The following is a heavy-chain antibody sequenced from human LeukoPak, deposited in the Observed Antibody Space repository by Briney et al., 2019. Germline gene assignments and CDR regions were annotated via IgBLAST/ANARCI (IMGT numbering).Heavy chain of an antibody. CDR1: GFNFRAYW. CDR3: AKSGSVWYYFDY. V-gene: IGHV3-23*01. Sequence: GGSLRLSCTTSGFNFRAYWMGWVRQAPGKGLEWVSAITASGGNTEYADSVKGRFTISRDNSKNTLYLQMNSLRAEDTAVYYCAKSGSVWYYFDYWGQGTLVTVSS. CDR2: ITASGGNT. J-gene: IGHJ4*02. D-gene: IGHD6-19*01.